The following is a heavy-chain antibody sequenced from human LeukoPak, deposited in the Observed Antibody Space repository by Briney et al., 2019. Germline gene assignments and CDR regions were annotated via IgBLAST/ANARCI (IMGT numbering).Heavy chain of an antibody. J-gene: IGHJ4*02. CDR2: ISGSGGST. D-gene: IGHD2-21*02. CDR3: AKDLTVVVTATADFDY. V-gene: IGHV3-23*01. Sequence: GGSLRLSGAASGFTFSSYAMSWVRQAPGKGLEWVSAISGSGGSTYYADSVKGRFTISRDNSKNTLYLQMNSLRAEDTAVYYCAKDLTVVVTATADFDYWGQGTLVTVSS. CDR1: GFTFSSYA.